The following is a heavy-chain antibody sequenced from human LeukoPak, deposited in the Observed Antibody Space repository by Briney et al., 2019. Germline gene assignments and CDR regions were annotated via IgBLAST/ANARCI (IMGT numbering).Heavy chain of an antibody. CDR2: IDPNSGGT. J-gene: IGHJ1*01. D-gene: IGHD3-22*01. V-gene: IGHV1-2*02. CDR3: ARGSYDSSDFEYFHH. CDR1: GYTFTGYY. Sequence: VSVKVSCKASGYTFTGYYMHWVRQAPGQGLEWMGWIDPNSGGTNYAQKFQGRVTMTRDTSIGTAYMELNRLRSDDTAVYYCARGSYDSSDFEYFHHWGQGTLVTVSS.